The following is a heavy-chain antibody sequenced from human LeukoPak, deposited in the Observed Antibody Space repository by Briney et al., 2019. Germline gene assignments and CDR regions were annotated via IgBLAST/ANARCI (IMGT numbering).Heavy chain of an antibody. CDR1: GYTFTSYG. J-gene: IGHJ4*02. V-gene: IGHV1-18*01. CDR2: ISAYNGNT. D-gene: IGHD3-22*01. CDR3: ARASRYYDSSGYRDGY. Sequence: ASVKVSCKASGYTFTSYGISWVRQAPGQGLEWMGWISAYNGNTNYAQKLQGRVTMTTDTSTSTAYMELRSLRSDDTAVYYCARASRYYDSSGYRDGYWGQGTLVTVSS.